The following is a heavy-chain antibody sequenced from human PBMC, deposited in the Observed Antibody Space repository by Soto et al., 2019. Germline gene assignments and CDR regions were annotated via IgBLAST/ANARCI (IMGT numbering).Heavy chain of an antibody. Sequence: EVQLLESGGGLVQPGGSLRLSCAASGFTFSNHAMSWVRQATGKGLEWVSGISDIGDRTYYADSVKGRFTISRDNSKNTLYLQMNSLRVEDTAVYYCATRGYVSGWYKYYFDYWGQGTLLIVSS. D-gene: IGHD6-19*01. CDR1: GFTFSNHA. CDR3: ATRGYVSGWYKYYFDY. V-gene: IGHV3-23*01. J-gene: IGHJ4*02. CDR2: ISDIGDRT.